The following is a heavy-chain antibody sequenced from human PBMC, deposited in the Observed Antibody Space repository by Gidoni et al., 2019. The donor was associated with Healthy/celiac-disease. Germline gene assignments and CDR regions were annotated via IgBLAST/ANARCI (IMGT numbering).Heavy chain of an antibody. Sequence: QVQLQESGPGLVKPSETLSLTCTVSGGSISSYYWSWIRQPPGKGLEWIGYIYYSGSTNYNPSLKSRVTISVDTSKNQFSLKLSSVTAADTAVYYCASGYGDNYSADYWGQGTLVTVSS. D-gene: IGHD4-17*01. CDR3: ASGYGDNYSADY. CDR2: IYYSGST. V-gene: IGHV4-59*01. CDR1: GGSISSYY. J-gene: IGHJ4*02.